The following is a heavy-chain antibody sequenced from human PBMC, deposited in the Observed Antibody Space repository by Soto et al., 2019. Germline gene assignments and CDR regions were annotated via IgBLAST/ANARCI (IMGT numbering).Heavy chain of an antibody. CDR2: ISGSGGST. D-gene: IGHD3-22*01. V-gene: IGHV3-23*01. Sequence: EVQLLESGGGLVQPGGSLRLSCAASGFTFSSYAMSWVRQAPGKGLEWVSAISGSGGSTYYADSVKGRFTISRDNSKNTLYLQMNSLRAEDTAVYYCAKDGGRRGWYYYDSSGSLLGWGQGTLVTVSS. CDR1: GFTFSSYA. CDR3: AKDGGRRGWYYYDSSGSLLG. J-gene: IGHJ4*02.